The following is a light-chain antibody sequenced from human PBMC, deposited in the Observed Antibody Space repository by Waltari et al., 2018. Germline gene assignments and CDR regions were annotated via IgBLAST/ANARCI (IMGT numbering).Light chain of an antibody. V-gene: IGLV2-11*01. CDR3: CSYAVTSSSYV. CDR1: SRDGGGYDF. J-gene: IGLJ1*01. Sequence: QSVLTLPPSVSGSPGHSVTISGTGTSRDGGGYDFVSGYHQDPGKAPKLLIFDVTKRPSVVPSRFSASKSGNTASLTISGLQAEDEADYYCCSYAVTSSSYVFGGGTKVIV. CDR2: DVT.